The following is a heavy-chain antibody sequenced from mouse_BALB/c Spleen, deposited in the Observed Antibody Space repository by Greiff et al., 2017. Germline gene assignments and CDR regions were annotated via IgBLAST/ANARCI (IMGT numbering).Heavy chain of an antibody. D-gene: IGHD1-1*01. Sequence: DVLLVESGGGLVQPGGSLKLSCAASGFTFSSYTMSWVRQTPEKRLEWVAYISNGGGSTYYPDTVKGRFTISRDNAKNTLYLQMSSLKSEDTAMYYCARQGDYYYGSSYFDYWGQGTTLTVSS. CDR3: ARQGDYYYGSSYFDY. CDR2: ISNGGGST. J-gene: IGHJ2*01. CDR1: GFTFSSYT. V-gene: IGHV5-12-2*01.